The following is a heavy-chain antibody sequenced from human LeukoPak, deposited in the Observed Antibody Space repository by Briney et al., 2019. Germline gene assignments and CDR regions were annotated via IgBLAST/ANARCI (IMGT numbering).Heavy chain of an antibody. Sequence: GASVKVSCKASGGTFSSYTISWVRQAPGQGLEWMGRIIPILGIANYAQKFQGRVTITADKSTSTAYMELSSLRSEDTAVYYCARARGIAARPWWYWGRGTLVTVSS. CDR2: IIPILGIA. CDR3: ARARGIAARPWWY. J-gene: IGHJ4*02. CDR1: GGTFSSYT. V-gene: IGHV1-69*02. D-gene: IGHD6-6*01.